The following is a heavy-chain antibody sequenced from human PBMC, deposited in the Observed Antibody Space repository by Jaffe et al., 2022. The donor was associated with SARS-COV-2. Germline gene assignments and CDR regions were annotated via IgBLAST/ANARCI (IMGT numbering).Heavy chain of an antibody. J-gene: IGHJ1*01. CDR1: GGSISSGDYY. V-gene: IGHV4-30-4*01. CDR2: IYYSGST. Sequence: QVQLQESGPGLVKPSQTLSLTCTVSGGSISSGDYYWSWIRQPPGKGLEWIGYIYYSGSTYYNPSLKSRVTISVDTSKNQFSLKLSSVTAADTAVYYCAKSGGEETNPDEYFQHWGQGTLVTVSS. CDR3: AKSGGEETNPDEYFQH. D-gene: IGHD2-8*01.